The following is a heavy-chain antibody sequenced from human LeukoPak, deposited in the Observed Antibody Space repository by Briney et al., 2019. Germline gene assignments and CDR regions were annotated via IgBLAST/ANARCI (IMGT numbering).Heavy chain of an antibody. D-gene: IGHD6-25*01. CDR3: ARAYSSVPFDY. CDR1: GYAFTSYG. V-gene: IGHV1-18*01. Sequence: ASVKVSCRASGYAFTSYGISWVRQAPGQGLEWMGWISAYNGNTNYAQKLQGRVTMTTDTSTSTAYMELRSLRSDDTAVYNCARAYSSVPFDYWGQGTLVTVSS. CDR2: ISAYNGNT. J-gene: IGHJ4*02.